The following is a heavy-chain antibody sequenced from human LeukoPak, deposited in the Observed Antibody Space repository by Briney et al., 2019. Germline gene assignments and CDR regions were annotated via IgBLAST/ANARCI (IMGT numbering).Heavy chain of an antibody. CDR3: ARSNNDGDYLGVGFDY. CDR2: INTNTGNP. J-gene: IGHJ4*02. Sequence: GASVKVSCKASGYTFSSYAMNWVRQAPGQGLEWMGWINTNTGNPTYAQGFTGRFVFSLDTSVSTAYLQISSLQAEDTAVYYCARSNNDGDYLGVGFDYWGQGTLVTVS. V-gene: IGHV7-4-1*02. CDR1: GYTFSSYA. D-gene: IGHD4-17*01.